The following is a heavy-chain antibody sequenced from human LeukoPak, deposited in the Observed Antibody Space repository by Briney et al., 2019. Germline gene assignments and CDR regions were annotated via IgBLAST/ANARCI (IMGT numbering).Heavy chain of an antibody. V-gene: IGHV3-23*01. D-gene: IGHD1-1*01. J-gene: IGHJ4*02. CDR1: GFTFSSYA. Sequence: AGGSLRLSCAASGFTFSSYAMSWVRQAPGKGLEWVSAISGSGGSTYYADSVKGRFTISRDNSKNTLYLQMSSLRAEDTAVYYCAKDQLRDPTGYWGQGTLVTVSS. CDR3: AKDQLRDPTGY. CDR2: ISGSGGST.